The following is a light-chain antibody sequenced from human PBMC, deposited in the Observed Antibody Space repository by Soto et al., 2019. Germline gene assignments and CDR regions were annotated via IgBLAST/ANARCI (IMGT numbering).Light chain of an antibody. J-gene: IGLJ2*01. V-gene: IGLV2-18*02. CDR2: EVS. CDR3: SSYTSSNTVV. Sequence: QSALTQPPSVSGSPGQSVTISCTGTSSDVGSYNRVSWYQQPPGTAPKLMIYEVSHRPSGVPDRFSGSKSGNTASLTISGLQAEDEADYYCSSYTSSNTVVFGGGTKLTVL. CDR1: SSDVGSYNR.